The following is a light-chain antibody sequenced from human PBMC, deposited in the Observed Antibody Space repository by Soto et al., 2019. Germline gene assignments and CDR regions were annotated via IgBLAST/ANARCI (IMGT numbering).Light chain of an antibody. CDR1: QSLLHSNGYNY. CDR2: LGS. CDR3: MQGLRTPLT. J-gene: IGKJ4*01. Sequence: DIVMTQSPLSLPVTPGEPASISCRSSQSLLHSNGYNYLHWYLQKPGQSPQLLIYLGSNRASGVPDRFSGSGSGTDFTLTTTRVEPDDVGLYYCMQGLRTPLTFGGGTKVDIK. V-gene: IGKV2-28*01.